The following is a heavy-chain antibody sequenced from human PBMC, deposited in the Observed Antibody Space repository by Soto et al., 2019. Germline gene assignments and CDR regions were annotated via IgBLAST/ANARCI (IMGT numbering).Heavy chain of an antibody. J-gene: IGHJ3*02. V-gene: IGHV3-30-3*01. D-gene: IGHD3-22*01. CDR2: ISYDGSNK. Sequence: QVQLVESGGGVVQPGRSLRLSCAASGFTFSSYAMHWVRQAPGKGLEWVAVISYDGSNKYYADSVKGRFTISRDNSKNTLYLQMNSLRAEDTAVYYCAREGYDSSGYGDAFDIWGQGTMVTVSS. CDR1: GFTFSSYA. CDR3: AREGYDSSGYGDAFDI.